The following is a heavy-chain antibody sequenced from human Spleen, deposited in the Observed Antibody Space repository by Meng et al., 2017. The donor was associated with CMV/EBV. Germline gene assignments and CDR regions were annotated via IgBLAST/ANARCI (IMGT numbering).Heavy chain of an antibody. J-gene: IGHJ4*02. Sequence: GGSLKISCAASGFTFSSYWMHWVRQAPGKGLVWVSRINSDGSSTSYADSVKGRFTISRDNAKNTLYLQMNSLRAEDTAVYYCARAGYCSSTSCSDYWGQGTLVTVSS. V-gene: IGHV3-74*01. CDR2: INSDGSST. CDR1: GFTFSSYW. CDR3: ARAGYCSSTSCSDY. D-gene: IGHD2-2*01.